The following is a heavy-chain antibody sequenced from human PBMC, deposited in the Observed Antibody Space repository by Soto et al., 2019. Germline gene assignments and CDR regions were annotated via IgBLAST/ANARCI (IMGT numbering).Heavy chain of an antibody. CDR1: GVSISSDY. D-gene: IGHD2-21*02. V-gene: IGHV4-59*01. CDR2: MYNTGST. Sequence: SETLSLXCTVSGVSISSDYWSWVREPPGKGLEGIGYMYNTGSTVYSPSFKRRVTISVDTSKNQFSLKLNSVTAADTAVYYCARDLWGYCGTDCYPLDVWGQGTTVTV. CDR3: ARDLWGYCGTDCYPLDV. J-gene: IGHJ6*02.